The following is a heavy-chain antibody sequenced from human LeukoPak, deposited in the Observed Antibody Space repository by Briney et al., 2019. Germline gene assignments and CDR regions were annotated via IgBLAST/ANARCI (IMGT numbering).Heavy chain of an antibody. CDR1: GFTFSSYW. V-gene: IGHV3-74*01. CDR3: ARGGGLDV. D-gene: IGHD3-16*01. J-gene: IGHJ6*02. CDR2: INSDGSST. Sequence: PGGSLRLSCAASGFTFSSYWMHWVRQAPGKGLLWVSRINSDGSSTSYADSVKGRFTISRDNAKNSLYLQMSNLRAEDTAVYFCARGGGLDVWGQGATVTVSS.